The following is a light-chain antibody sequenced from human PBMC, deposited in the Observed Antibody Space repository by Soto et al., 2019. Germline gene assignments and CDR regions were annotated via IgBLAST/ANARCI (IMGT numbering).Light chain of an antibody. CDR3: QHSHSTPLT. CDR1: QSVSSH. J-gene: IGKJ4*01. V-gene: IGKV1-39*01. CDR2: AAS. Sequence: DIQMTQSPSTLSASVGDRVTITCRASQSVSSHLNWYQQKPGKAPKLLIYAASSLQSGVPSRFSGSGSGTDFTLTISSLQPEDFATYSCQHSHSTPLTFGGGTKVDFK.